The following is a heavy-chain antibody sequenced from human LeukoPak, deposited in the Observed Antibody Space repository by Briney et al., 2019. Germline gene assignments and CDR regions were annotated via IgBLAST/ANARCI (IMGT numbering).Heavy chain of an antibody. CDR3: ARENQYYYDSSGYCDY. CDR1: GFTFRRYT. Sequence: GGSLRLSCGASGFTFRRYTMSWVRQAPGKGLEWVANIKQDGSEKYYVDSVKGRFTISRDNAKNSLYLQMNSLRAEDTAVYYCARENQYYYDSSGYCDYWGQGTLVTVSS. D-gene: IGHD3-22*01. V-gene: IGHV3-7*01. J-gene: IGHJ4*02. CDR2: IKQDGSEK.